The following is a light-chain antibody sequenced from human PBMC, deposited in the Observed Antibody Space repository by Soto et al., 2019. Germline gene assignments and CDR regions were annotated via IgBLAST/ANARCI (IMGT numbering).Light chain of an antibody. CDR1: SGHSTYI. CDR3: ETWDSNTR. V-gene: IGLV4-60*02. J-gene: IGLJ3*02. Sequence: QPVLTQSSSASASLGSSVRLTCTLSSGHSTYIIAWHQQQPGKAPRFLMKLEGSGTYNKGSGVPDRFSGSSSGADRYLTISNLQFEDEADYYCETWDSNTRFGGGIKLTVL. CDR2: LEGSGTY.